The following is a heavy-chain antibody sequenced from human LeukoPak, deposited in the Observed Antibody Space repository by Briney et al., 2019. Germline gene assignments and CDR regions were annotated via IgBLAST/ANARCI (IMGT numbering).Heavy chain of an antibody. CDR3: AKDLLDDSLDY. J-gene: IGHJ4*02. CDR1: GFTFSSYG. V-gene: IGHV3-30*18. CDR2: ISYDGSNK. D-gene: IGHD2-15*01. Sequence: GGSLRLSCAASGFTFSSYGVHWVRQAPGKGLEWVAVISYDGSNKYYADSVKGRFTISRDNSKNTLYLQMNSLRAEDTAVYYCAKDLLDDSLDYWGQGTLVTVSS.